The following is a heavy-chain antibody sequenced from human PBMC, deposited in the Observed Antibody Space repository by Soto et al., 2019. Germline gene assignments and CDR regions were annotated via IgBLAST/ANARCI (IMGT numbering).Heavy chain of an antibody. CDR3: AKDFARSPHYYDSSGYWSTHYYFDY. J-gene: IGHJ4*02. CDR2: ISGSGGST. D-gene: IGHD3-22*01. Sequence: PGGSLRLSXAASGFTFSSYAMSWVRQAPGKGLEWVSAISGSGGSTYYADSVKGRFTISRDNSKNTLYLQMNSLRAEDTAVYYCAKDFARSPHYYDSSGYWSTHYYFDYWGQGTLVTVSS. CDR1: GFTFSSYA. V-gene: IGHV3-23*01.